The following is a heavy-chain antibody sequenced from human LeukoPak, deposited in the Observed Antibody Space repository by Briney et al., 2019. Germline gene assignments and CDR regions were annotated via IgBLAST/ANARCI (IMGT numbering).Heavy chain of an antibody. J-gene: IGHJ4*02. V-gene: IGHV3-13*01. CDR1: FXXXXXD. CDR3: ARGTYYYDSSGPYYFDY. CDR2: ICTAGDT. D-gene: IGHD3-22*01. Sequence: FXXXXXDRHXVXXATGKGLEWVSAICTAGDTYYPGSGKGGLTISREKCKNSLYLQMNSLRAGDTAVYYCARGTYYYDSSGPYYFDYWGQGTLVTVSS.